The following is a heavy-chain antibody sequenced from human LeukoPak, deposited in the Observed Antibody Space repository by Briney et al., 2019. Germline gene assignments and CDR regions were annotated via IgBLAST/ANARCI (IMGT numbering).Heavy chain of an antibody. CDR3: ASITVDY. CDR2: ITSDSTTI. Sequence: SGGSLRLSCAASGFTFSSYTMNWVRQAPGKGLGWVSYITSDSTTIYFADSVKGRFTISRDNAKNSLYLQMNSLRDEDTAVYYCASITVDYWGQGTLVTVSS. J-gene: IGHJ4*02. D-gene: IGHD3-10*01. V-gene: IGHV3-48*02. CDR1: GFTFSSYT.